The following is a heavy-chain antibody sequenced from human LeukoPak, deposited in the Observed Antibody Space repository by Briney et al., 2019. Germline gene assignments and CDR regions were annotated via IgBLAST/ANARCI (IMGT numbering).Heavy chain of an antibody. CDR2: IGVAGANT. CDR3: AAEIYGYNSECCTFDF. V-gene: IGHV1-58*02. J-gene: IGHJ3*01. CDR1: GFIFSNSA. D-gene: IGHD4-23*01. Sequence: VASVKVSCKTSGFIFSNSAIHWVRQARGQRLEWIGWIGVAGANTNYAQRFQDRVTISRDMSTSTAYMELSSLRSEDTAVYYCAAEIYGYNSECCTFDFWGPGTPVTVSS.